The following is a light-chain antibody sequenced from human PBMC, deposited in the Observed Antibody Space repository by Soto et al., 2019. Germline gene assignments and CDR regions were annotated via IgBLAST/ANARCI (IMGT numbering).Light chain of an antibody. CDR3: QQYATSQLT. CDR2: GAS. J-gene: IGKJ4*01. Sequence: EMVVTQSPGTLSLSPGERATLSCRASQSVSSSYLAWYQQKPGQAPRLLIYGASSRATGIPDRFSGSGSGTDFTLTISRLEPEDFAVYYCQQYATSQLTFGGGTKVEIK. CDR1: QSVSSSY. V-gene: IGKV3-20*01.